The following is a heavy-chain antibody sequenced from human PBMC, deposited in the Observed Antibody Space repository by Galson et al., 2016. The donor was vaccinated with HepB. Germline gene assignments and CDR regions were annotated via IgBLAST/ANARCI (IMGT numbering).Heavy chain of an antibody. Sequence: ETLSLTCTVSGGSISSYYWSWIRQPPGQGLEWIGYIYYSGSTSYNPSFKSRVTISVDTSKNQFSLKLKSVTAADTAVYYCARDRDSSGYYSLDYWGQGTPVTVSS. CDR1: GGSISSYY. CDR2: IYYSGST. D-gene: IGHD3-22*01. J-gene: IGHJ4*02. CDR3: ARDRDSSGYYSLDY. V-gene: IGHV4-59*01.